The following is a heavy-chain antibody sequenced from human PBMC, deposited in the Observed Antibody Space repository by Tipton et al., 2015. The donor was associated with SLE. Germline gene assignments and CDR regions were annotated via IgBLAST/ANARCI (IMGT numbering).Heavy chain of an antibody. CDR3: AREIQRIQGEGWFDP. CDR2: IKQDGSEK. CDR1: GFTFSSYW. D-gene: IGHD5-18*01. J-gene: IGHJ5*02. V-gene: IGHV3-7*03. Sequence: SLRLSCAASGFTFSSYWMSWVRQAPGKGLEWVANIKQDGSEKYYVDSVKGRFTISRDNAKNSLYLQMNSLRAEDTAVYYCAREIQRIQGEGWFDPWGQGTLVTVSS.